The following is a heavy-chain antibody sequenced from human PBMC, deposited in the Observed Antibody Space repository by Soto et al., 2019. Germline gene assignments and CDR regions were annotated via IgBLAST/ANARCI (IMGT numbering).Heavy chain of an antibody. V-gene: IGHV1-18*01. D-gene: IGHD2-15*01. CDR2: ISAYNGKT. Sequence: ASVKVSCKASGYTFTSYGISWVRQAPGQGLEWMGWISAYNGKTNYAQKLQGRVTMTTDTSTSTAYLELRSLRSDDTAVYYCARSPDWEYCSGGSCYVDFDYWGQGTLVTVSS. CDR3: ARSPDWEYCSGGSCYVDFDY. CDR1: GYTFTSYG. J-gene: IGHJ4*02.